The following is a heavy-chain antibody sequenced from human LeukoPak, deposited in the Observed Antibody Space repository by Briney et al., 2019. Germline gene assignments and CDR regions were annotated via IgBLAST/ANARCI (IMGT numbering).Heavy chain of an antibody. Sequence: GGSLRLSCAASGFTFSSYGMHWVGQAPGKGLEWVAVIWYDGSNKYYADSVKGRFTISRDNSKNTLYLQMSSLRAEDTAVYYCVKSWYYYGSGSHWYFDYWGQGTLVTVSS. CDR2: IWYDGSNK. CDR3: VKSWYYYGSGSHWYFDY. J-gene: IGHJ4*02. V-gene: IGHV3-30*02. D-gene: IGHD3-10*01. CDR1: GFTFSSYG.